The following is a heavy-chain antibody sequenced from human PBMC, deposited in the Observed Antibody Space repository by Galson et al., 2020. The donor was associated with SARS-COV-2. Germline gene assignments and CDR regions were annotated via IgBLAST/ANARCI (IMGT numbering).Heavy chain of an antibody. CDR3: GGNYGGNSVDS. J-gene: IGHJ4*02. CDR1: GYTFTNSY. D-gene: IGHD4-17*01. V-gene: IGHV1-2*02. Sequence: ASVKVSCKASGYTFTNSYIHWVRQAPGQGLEWMGWINPTSGGTNPAQKFQGRVTVTRDTSISTAYMELSRLTSDDTAVYYCGGNYGGNSVDSWGQGTLVTVSS. CDR2: INPTSGGT.